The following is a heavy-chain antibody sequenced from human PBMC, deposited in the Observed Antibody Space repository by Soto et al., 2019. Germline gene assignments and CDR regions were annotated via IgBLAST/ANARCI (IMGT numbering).Heavy chain of an antibody. J-gene: IGHJ4*02. Sequence: QVQLVESGGGVVQPGRSLRLSCAASGFPFSSFGMHWVRQAPGKGLEGVAVISYDGSNKYYADSVKGRFTISRENSKNTLYLQMNSVRAEDTSVYYCANEDSDWGQGTLVTVSS. D-gene: IGHD1-26*01. V-gene: IGHV3-30*18. CDR3: ANEDSD. CDR1: GFPFSSFG. CDR2: ISYDGSNK.